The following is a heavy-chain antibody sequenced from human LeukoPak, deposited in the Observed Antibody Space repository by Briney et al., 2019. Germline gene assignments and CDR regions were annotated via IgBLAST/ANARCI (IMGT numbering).Heavy chain of an antibody. CDR2: INPNSGGT. J-gene: IGHJ4*02. D-gene: IGHD2-15*01. V-gene: IGHV1-2*02. CDR1: GYTFTGYY. CDR3: ASLVVVAATDSYFDY. Sequence: GASVKVSCKASGYTFTGYYMHWVRQAPGQGLEWMGWINPNSGGTNYAQKFQGRVTMTRDTPISTAYMELSRLRSDDTAVYYCASLVVVAATDSYFDYWGQGTLVTVSS.